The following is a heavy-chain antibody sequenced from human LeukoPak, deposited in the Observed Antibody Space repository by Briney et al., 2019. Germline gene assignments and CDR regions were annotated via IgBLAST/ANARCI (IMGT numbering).Heavy chain of an antibody. CDR2: ISSSSSYI. V-gene: IGHV3-21*01. CDR1: GFTFSSYS. Sequence: GSLRLSCAASGFTFSSYSMNWVRQAPGKGLEWVSSISSSSSYIYYADSVKGRFTISRDNAKNSLYLQMNSLRAEDTAVYYCAGGPYGRDGYNWDYWGQGTLVTVSS. J-gene: IGHJ4*02. CDR3: AGGPYGRDGYNWDY. D-gene: IGHD5-24*01.